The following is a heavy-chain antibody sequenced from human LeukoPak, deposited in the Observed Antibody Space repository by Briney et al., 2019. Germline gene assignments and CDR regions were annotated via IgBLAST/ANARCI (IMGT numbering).Heavy chain of an antibody. CDR2: IIPIFGTA. J-gene: IGHJ6*02. CDR3: AGASGDGYNYYYYYGMDV. D-gene: IGHD5-24*01. CDR1: GGTFSSYA. Sequence: SVKVSCKASGGTFSSYAISWVRQAPGQGLEWMGGIIPIFGTANYAQKFQGRVTITADESTSTAYMEVSSLRSEDTAVYYCAGASGDGYNYYYYYGMDVWGQGTTVTVSS. V-gene: IGHV1-69*13.